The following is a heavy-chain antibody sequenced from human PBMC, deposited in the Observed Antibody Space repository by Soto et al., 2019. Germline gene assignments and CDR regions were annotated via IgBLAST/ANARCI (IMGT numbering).Heavy chain of an antibody. D-gene: IGHD3-3*01. CDR2: ISYDGSNR. V-gene: IGHV3-30-3*01. J-gene: IGHJ6*02. Sequence: QVQLVESGGGVVQPGRSLRLSCAASGFTFSSYAMHWVRQAPGKGLEWVAVISYDGSNRYYADSVKGRFTISRDNSKNTLYLQMNSLRAEDTAVYYCARDLYDFWSGYSLYGMDVWGQGTTVTVSS. CDR3: ARDLYDFWSGYSLYGMDV. CDR1: GFTFSSYA.